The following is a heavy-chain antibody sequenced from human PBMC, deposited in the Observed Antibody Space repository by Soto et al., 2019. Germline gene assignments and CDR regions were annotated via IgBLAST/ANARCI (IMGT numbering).Heavy chain of an antibody. D-gene: IGHD4-17*01. CDR2: ISTTSSYI. J-gene: IGHJ3*02. CDR3: AREGDDYGDYKRAFDI. CDR1: GFTFRSYS. Sequence: EVQLVESGGGLVKPGGSLRLSCEASGFTFRSYSMNWVRQAPGKGLEWVSSISTTSSYIYYGYSVKGRFTISRDNAKNSLFLQMNSLRAEDTAIYYCAREGDDYGDYKRAFDIWGQGTTVTVSS. V-gene: IGHV3-21*01.